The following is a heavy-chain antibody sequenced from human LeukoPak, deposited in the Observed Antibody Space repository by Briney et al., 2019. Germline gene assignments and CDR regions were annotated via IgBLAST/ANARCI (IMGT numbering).Heavy chain of an antibody. CDR3: AKASTYYYDSSGYYIDY. D-gene: IGHD3-22*01. CDR1: GFTFSSYA. Sequence: PGGSLRLSCAASGFTFSSYAMSWVRQAPGKGLEWVSAISGSGGSTYYADSVKGRFTISRDNSKNTLYLQMNSLRAEDTAVYYCAKASTYYYDSSGYYIDYWGQGTLVTVSS. V-gene: IGHV3-23*01. J-gene: IGHJ4*02. CDR2: ISGSGGST.